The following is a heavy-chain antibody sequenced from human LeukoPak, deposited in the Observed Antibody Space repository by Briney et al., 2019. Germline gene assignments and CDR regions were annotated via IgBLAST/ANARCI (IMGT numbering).Heavy chain of an antibody. CDR2: IYYSGST. J-gene: IGHJ4*02. CDR1: GGSISSSSYY. D-gene: IGHD3-9*01. CDR3: ARRLDLLRYFD. V-gene: IGHV4-39*01. Sequence: KTSETLSPTCTVSGGSISSSSYYWGWIRQPPGKGLEWIGSIYYSGSTYYNPSLKSRVTISVDTSKNQFSLKLSSVTAADTAVYYCARRLDLLRYFDWGQGTLVTVSS.